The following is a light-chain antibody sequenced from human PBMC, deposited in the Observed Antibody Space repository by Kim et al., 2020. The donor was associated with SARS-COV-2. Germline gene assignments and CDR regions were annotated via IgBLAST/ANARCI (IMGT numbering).Light chain of an antibody. CDR3: NSRDTSNFVI. J-gene: IGLJ2*01. CDR2: GKN. CDR1: SLRKYH. Sequence: SSELTQDPAVSVALGQTVRITCQGDSLRKYHASWYQQKPGQAPVLLISGKNNRPSGIPDRFSGSSSGNTASLTIAGAQAEDEADYYCNSRDTSNFVIFGGGTKLTVL. V-gene: IGLV3-19*01.